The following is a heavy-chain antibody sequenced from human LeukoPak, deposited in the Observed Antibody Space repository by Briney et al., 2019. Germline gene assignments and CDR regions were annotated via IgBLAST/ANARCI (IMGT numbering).Heavy chain of an antibody. Sequence: SETLSLTCTVSGGSISSYYWSWIRQPAGKGLEWIGRIYTSGSTNYNPSLKNRLTMSVDTSKNQFSLKLSSVTTADTAVYYCARVRRFEGVIPYFDYWGQGTLVTVSS. V-gene: IGHV4-4*07. D-gene: IGHD3-10*01. CDR1: GGSISSYY. CDR2: IYTSGST. J-gene: IGHJ4*02. CDR3: ARVRRFEGVIPYFDY.